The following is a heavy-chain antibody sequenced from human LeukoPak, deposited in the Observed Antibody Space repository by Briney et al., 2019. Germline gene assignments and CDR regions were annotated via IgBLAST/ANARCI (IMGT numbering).Heavy chain of an antibody. CDR3: AKDYPYDSSGYGFDY. Sequence: EGSLRLSCAASGFTFSSYGMHWVRQAPSKGLEWVAVIWYDGSNKYYADSVKGRFTISRDNSKNTLYLQMNSLRAEDTAVYYCAKDYPYDSSGYGFDYWGQGTLVTVSS. CDR2: IWYDGSNK. J-gene: IGHJ4*02. CDR1: GFTFSSYG. V-gene: IGHV3-33*06. D-gene: IGHD3-22*01.